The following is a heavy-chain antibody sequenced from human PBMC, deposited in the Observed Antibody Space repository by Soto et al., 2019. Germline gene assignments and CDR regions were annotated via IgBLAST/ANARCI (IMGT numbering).Heavy chain of an antibody. V-gene: IGHV3-7*01. CDR3: ARALASAGSL. J-gene: IGHJ4*02. Sequence: EVQLVESGGGLVQPGGSLRLSCAASGFTFSTYWMHWVRQAPGKGLEWVDNIKPDGSEKYYVDSVKGRFTISRDNAKNSLSLQMSSLRAEDTAVYYCARALASAGSLWGQGTLVTVSS. D-gene: IGHD6-13*01. CDR2: IKPDGSEK. CDR1: GFTFSTYW.